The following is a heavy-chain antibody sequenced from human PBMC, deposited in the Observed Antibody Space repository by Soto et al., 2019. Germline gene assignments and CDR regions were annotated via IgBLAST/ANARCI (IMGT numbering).Heavy chain of an antibody. J-gene: IGHJ5*02. D-gene: IGHD3-3*01. CDR2: INHSGST. V-gene: IGHV4-34*01. CDR1: GGSFSGYY. CDR3: ARGEPYYVFWSGYYLLHWFDP. Sequence: SETLSLTCAVYGGSFSGYYWSWIRQPPGKGLEWIGEINHSGSTNYNPSLKSRVTISVDTSKNQFSLKLSSVTAADTAVYYCARGEPYYVFWSGYYLLHWFDPWGQGTLVTVSS.